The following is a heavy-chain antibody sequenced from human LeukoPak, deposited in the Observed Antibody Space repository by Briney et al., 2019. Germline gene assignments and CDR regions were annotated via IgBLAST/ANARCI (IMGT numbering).Heavy chain of an antibody. V-gene: IGHV1-2*02. CDR3: ARDPGYCSGGSCRNYYYGMDV. Sequence: ASVKVSCKASGYTFTGYYMHWVRQAPGQGLEWMGWINPNSGGTNYAQKFQGRVTMTRDTSISTAYMELNRLRSDDTAVYYCARDPGYCSGGSCRNYYYGMDVWGQGTTVTVSS. D-gene: IGHD2-15*01. CDR2: INPNSGGT. J-gene: IGHJ6*02. CDR1: GYTFTGYY.